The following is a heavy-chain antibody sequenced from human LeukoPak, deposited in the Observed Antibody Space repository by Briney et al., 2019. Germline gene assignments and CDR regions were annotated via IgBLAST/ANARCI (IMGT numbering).Heavy chain of an antibody. D-gene: IGHD2-2*01. J-gene: IGHJ6*02. Sequence: ASVKVSCKASGYTFTGYYMHWVRQAPGQGLEWMGWINPNSGGTNYAQKFQGRVTMTRDTSISTAYMELSRLRSDDTAVYYCARDLIVVVPAALYYYYGMDVWGQGTTVTVSS. CDR3: ARDLIVVVPAALYYYYGMDV. CDR1: GYTFTGYY. CDR2: INPNSGGT. V-gene: IGHV1-2*02.